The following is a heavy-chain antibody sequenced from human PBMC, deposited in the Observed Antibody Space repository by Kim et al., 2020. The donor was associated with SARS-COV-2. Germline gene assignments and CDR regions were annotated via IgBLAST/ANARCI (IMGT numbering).Heavy chain of an antibody. CDR2: INPSGGST. Sequence: ASVKVSCKASGYTFTSYYMHWVRQAPGQGLEWMGIINPSGGSTSYAQKFQGRVTMTRDTSTSTVYMELSSLRSEDTAVYYCARDSDIYSYGFVGSKNWFDPWGQGTLVTVSS. D-gene: IGHD5-18*01. V-gene: IGHV1-46*01. CDR1: GYTFTSYY. J-gene: IGHJ5*02. CDR3: ARDSDIYSYGFVGSKNWFDP.